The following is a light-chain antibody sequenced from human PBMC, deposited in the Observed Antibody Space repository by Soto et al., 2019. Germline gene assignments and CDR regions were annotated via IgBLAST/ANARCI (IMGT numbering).Light chain of an antibody. CDR2: DTS. CDR1: QDISRF. CDR3: LQHNSYPYT. V-gene: IGKV1-17*03. Sequence: DVQMTQSPSAMSASVGDRVTITCRASQDISRFVAWFQQKPGKDPERLIYDTSNLQPGVPSRFSGSGSGTEFTLAISGLQPEDFATYYCLQHNSYPYTFGQGTKLEIK. J-gene: IGKJ2*01.